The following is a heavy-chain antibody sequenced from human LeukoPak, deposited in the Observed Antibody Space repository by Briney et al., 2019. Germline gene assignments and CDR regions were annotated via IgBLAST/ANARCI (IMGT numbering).Heavy chain of an antibody. CDR1: GFTFSSYG. Sequence: PGRSLRLSCAASGFTFSSYGMHWVRQAPGKGLEWVAVISYDGSNKYYADSVKGRFTISRDNSKNTLYLQMNSLRAEDTAVYYCASSWHFDYWGQGTLVTVSS. CDR2: ISYDGSNK. D-gene: IGHD6-13*01. V-gene: IGHV3-30*03. CDR3: ASSWHFDY. J-gene: IGHJ4*02.